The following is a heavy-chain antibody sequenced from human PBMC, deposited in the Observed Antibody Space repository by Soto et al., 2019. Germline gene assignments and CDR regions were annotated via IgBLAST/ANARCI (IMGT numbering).Heavy chain of an antibody. J-gene: IGHJ4*02. CDR1: GYTLTELS. CDR2: FDPEDGET. V-gene: IGHV1-24*01. CDR3: ATGLRPMKPYCGGGSCSSY. Sequence: QVQLVQSGAEVKKPGASVKVSCKVSGYTLTELSMHWVRQAPGKGHEWMGGFDPEDGETIYAQKFQGRVTMTEDTSVDAAYMGLSSLRSEYTAVYYCATGLRPMKPYCGGGSCSSYWGQGTLVTVSS. D-gene: IGHD2-15*01.